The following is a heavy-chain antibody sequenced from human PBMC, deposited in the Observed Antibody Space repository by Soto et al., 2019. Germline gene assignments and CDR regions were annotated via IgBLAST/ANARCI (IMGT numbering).Heavy chain of an antibody. Sequence: PGRSLRLSCAASGFTFSSYAMSCIRRAQGKGLEWVSAISGSGGSTYYADSVKGRFTISRDNSKNTLYLQMNSLRAEDTAVYYCAKVGGSYMASLDYWGQGTLVTVSS. V-gene: IGHV3-23*01. D-gene: IGHD1-26*01. CDR3: AKVGGSYMASLDY. CDR2: ISGSGGST. CDR1: GFTFSSYA. J-gene: IGHJ4*02.